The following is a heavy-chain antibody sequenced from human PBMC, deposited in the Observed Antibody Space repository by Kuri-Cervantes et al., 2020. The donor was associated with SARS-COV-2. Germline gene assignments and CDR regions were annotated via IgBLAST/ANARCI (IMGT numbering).Heavy chain of an antibody. D-gene: IGHD3-3*01. J-gene: IGHJ4*02. V-gene: IGHV3-48*01. Sequence: GGSLRLSCAASGFIFSSHSMNWVRQAPGKGLEWVSYISSSSSTTYYADSVKGRFTISRDNAKNSLYLQMNSLRAEDTAVYYCARDMTIFGVVTYYFDYWGQGTLVTVSS. CDR2: ISSSSSTT. CDR1: GFIFSSHS. CDR3: ARDMTIFGVVTYYFDY.